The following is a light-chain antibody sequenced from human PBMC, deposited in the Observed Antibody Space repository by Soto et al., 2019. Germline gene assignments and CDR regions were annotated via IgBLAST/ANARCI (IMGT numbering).Light chain of an antibody. V-gene: IGLV1-44*01. CDR2: FND. J-gene: IGLJ1*01. Sequence: QSVLTQPPSASGAPGQRVTFSCSGSGSNIGSNTVNWYQQVPGAAPKLLIYFNDQRPSGVPDRFSGSKSGTSASLAISGLQPDDEADYYCSSYTSSSTLGVFGTGTKLTVL. CDR1: GSNIGSNT. CDR3: SSYTSSSTLGV.